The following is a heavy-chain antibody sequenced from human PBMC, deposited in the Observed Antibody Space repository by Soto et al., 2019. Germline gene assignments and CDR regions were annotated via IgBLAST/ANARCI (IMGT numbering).Heavy chain of an antibody. J-gene: IGHJ4*02. D-gene: IGHD1-1*01. CDR1: GASISSTDW. CDR3: AVPDAGDFHY. Sequence: SETLSLTCAVSGASISSTDWWSWFRQPPGKGLEWLGESYHSGSTYYNPSLKSRVTISVDKSKNQFSLKLTSVTAADTAVYYCAVPDAGDFHYWGQGALVPVS. V-gene: IGHV4-4*02. CDR2: SYHSGST.